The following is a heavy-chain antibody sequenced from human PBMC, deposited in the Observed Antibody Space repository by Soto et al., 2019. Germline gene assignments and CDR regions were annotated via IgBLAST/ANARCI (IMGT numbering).Heavy chain of an antibody. V-gene: IGHV3-30-3*01. D-gene: IGHD1-26*01. CDR2: ISYDGSNK. CDR1: GFTFSRYA. J-gene: IGHJ3*02. Sequence: GGSLRLSCAASGFTFSRYAMHWVRQAPGKGLEWVAVISYDGSNKYYADSVKGRFTISRDNSKNTLYLQMNSLRAEDTAVYYCARRGTNGVGSYGAFYIWGQGTMVTVSS. CDR3: ARRGTNGVGSYGAFYI.